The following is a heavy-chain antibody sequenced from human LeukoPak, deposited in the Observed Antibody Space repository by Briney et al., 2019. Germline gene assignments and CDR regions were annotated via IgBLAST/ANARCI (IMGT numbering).Heavy chain of an antibody. D-gene: IGHD2-15*01. CDR3: VRDSGGPDY. CDR1: GCTFSNHW. V-gene: IGHV3-74*01. J-gene: IGHJ4*02. Sequence: GGSLRLSCAASGCTFSNHWMHWVRQAPGKGLVWVSDISNDGSSSSYADSVKGRFTISRDNAKNTLYLQMSSLRVEDTAMYYCVRDSGGPDYWGQGTPVTVSS. CDR2: ISNDGSSS.